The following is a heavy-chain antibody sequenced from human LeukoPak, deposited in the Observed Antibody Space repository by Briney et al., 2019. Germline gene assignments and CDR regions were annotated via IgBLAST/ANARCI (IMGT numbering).Heavy chain of an antibody. CDR2: MYHTGTT. V-gene: IGHV4-38-2*02. D-gene: IGHD6-19*01. CDR3: TRDRRAVAGPSFDY. CDR1: GYSISSGYY. Sequence: SETLSLTCTVSGYSISSGYYWGWIRQPPGKGLEWIGSMYHTGTTYYNPSHQSRVTISIDTSKNQFSLKLSSVTAADTAVYYCTRDRRAVAGPSFDYWGQGTLVTVSS. J-gene: IGHJ4*02.